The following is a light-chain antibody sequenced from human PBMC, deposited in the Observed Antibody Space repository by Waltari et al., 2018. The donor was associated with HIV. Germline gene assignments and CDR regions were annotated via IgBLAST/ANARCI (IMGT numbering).Light chain of an antibody. CDR3: LLSYNVARG. CDR1: TGPFTNAHY. CDR2: YTT. Sequence: QAVVPQEPSLTVSQAGTVTLTCGSSTGPFTNAHYPYWLQQRPGQAPMTLIFYTTQRHSWTPARFSGSRLGGKAALTLSGAQSEDEAEYYCLLSYNVARGFGGGTKVTVL. J-gene: IGLJ3*02. V-gene: IGLV7-46*01.